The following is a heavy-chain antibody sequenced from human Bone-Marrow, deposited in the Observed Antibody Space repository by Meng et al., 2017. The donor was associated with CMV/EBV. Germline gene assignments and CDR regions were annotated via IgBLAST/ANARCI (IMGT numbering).Heavy chain of an antibody. CDR3: ARYVTYYYYGMDV. J-gene: IGHJ6*02. CDR2: MNPNSGNT. D-gene: IGHD3-16*01. CDR1: GYTFTTYD. V-gene: IGHV1-8*01. Sequence: ASVKVSCKASGYTFTTYDINWVRQATGQGLQWMGWMNPNSGNTGYAQKFQGRVTLTRVTSISTAYMELSSLTSDDTAVYYCARYVTYYYYGMDVWGQGTTVTVSS.